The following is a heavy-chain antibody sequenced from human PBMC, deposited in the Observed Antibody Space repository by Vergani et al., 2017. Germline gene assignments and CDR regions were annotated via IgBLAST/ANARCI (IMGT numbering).Heavy chain of an antibody. J-gene: IGHJ6*03. CDR2: ISWNSGSI. D-gene: IGHD1/OR15-1a*01. Sequence: EVQLVESGGGLVQPGRSLRLSCAASGFTFDDYAMHWVRQAPGKGLEWVSGISWNSGSIGDADSVKGRFTISRDNAKYALYLQMNSLRAEDTALYYCAKDGEHDYYYMDVWGKGTTVTVS. CDR3: AKDGEHDYYYMDV. V-gene: IGHV3-9*01. CDR1: GFTFDDYA.